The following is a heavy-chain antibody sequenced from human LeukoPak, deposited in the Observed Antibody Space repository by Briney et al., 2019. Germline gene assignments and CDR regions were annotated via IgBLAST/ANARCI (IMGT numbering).Heavy chain of an antibody. D-gene: IGHD6-19*01. CDR3: ARGQQWLEAFDY. CDR2: INPNSGGT. Sequence: GASVEVSCKASGYTFTGYYMHWVRQAPGQGLEWMGWINPNSGGTNYAQKFQGRVTMTRDTSISTAYMELSRLRSDDTAVYYCARGQQWLEAFDYWDLGTLVTVSS. J-gene: IGHJ4*02. CDR1: GYTFTGYY. V-gene: IGHV1-2*02.